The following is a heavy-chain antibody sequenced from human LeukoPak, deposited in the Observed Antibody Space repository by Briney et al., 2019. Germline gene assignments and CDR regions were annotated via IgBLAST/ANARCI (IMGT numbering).Heavy chain of an antibody. CDR1: GFTVSSNY. Sequence: GGSLRLSCAASGFTVSSNYMSWVRQAPGKGLEWVSVIYSGGSTYYADSVKGRFTISRDNSKNTLYLQMNSLRAEDTAVYYCVRFQHTAGYSYYGMDVWGQGTTVTVSS. CDR3: VRFQHTAGYSYYGMDV. D-gene: IGHD6-13*01. CDR2: IYSGGST. V-gene: IGHV3-53*01. J-gene: IGHJ6*02.